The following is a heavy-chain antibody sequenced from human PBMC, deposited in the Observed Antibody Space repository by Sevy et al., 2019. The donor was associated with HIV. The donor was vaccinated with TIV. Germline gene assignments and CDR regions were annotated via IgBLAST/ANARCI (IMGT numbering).Heavy chain of an antibody. V-gene: IGHV3-7*04. CDR1: GFGFSGTW. CDR3: AKDRGWKTFDY. Sequence: LSLTCAASGFGFSGTWMNWVRQAPGKGLEWVAIISPEGSRIDYADSVKGRLIISRDNANSSVSLQMNSLRVEDMGVYYCAKDRGWKTFDYWGQGALVTVSS. D-gene: IGHD3-10*01. J-gene: IGHJ4*02. CDR2: ISPEGSRI.